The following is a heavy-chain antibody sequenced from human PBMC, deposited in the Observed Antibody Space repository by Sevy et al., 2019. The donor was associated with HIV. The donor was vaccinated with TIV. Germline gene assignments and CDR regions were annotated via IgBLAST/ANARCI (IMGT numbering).Heavy chain of an antibody. CDR3: ATSGGYDFWSGYSGELDY. D-gene: IGHD3-3*01. J-gene: IGHJ4*02. Sequence: ASVKVSCKVSGYTLTELSMHWVRQAPGKGLEWMGGFDPEDGETIYAQKFQGRVTITEDTSTDTAYMELSSLRSEDTAVYYCATSGGYDFWSGYSGELDYWGQGTLVTVSS. CDR2: FDPEDGET. CDR1: GYTLTELS. V-gene: IGHV1-24*01.